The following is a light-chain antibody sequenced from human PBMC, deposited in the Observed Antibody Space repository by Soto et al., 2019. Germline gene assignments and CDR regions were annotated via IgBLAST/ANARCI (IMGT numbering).Light chain of an antibody. J-gene: IGLJ2*01. Sequence: QSALTQHASVSGSPGRSITISCTGTSSDVGGYNNVSWYQQHPGKAPKLMIYDVSNRPSGVSNRFSGSKSGNTASLTISGLQAEDEADYYCSSYTSSSTVVFGEGTKLTVL. CDR1: SSDVGGYNN. CDR3: SSYTSSSTVV. V-gene: IGLV2-14*01. CDR2: DVS.